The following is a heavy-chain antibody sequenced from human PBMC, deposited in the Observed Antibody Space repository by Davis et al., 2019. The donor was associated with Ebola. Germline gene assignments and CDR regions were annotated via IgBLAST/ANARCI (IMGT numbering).Heavy chain of an antibody. CDR3: AVVVVTAINY. J-gene: IGHJ4*02. CDR1: GFTFSGSA. Sequence: PGGSLRLSCAASGFTFSGSAMHWVRQASGKGLEWVGRIRSKANSYATAYAASVKGRFTISRDDSKNTAYLQMNSLKTEDTAVYYCAVVVVTAINYWGQGTLVTVSS. V-gene: IGHV3-73*01. D-gene: IGHD2-21*02. CDR2: IRSKANSYAT.